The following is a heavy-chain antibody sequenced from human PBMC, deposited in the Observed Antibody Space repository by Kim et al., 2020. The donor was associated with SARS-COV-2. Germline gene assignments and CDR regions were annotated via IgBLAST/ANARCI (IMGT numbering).Heavy chain of an antibody. CDR3: ARDSLRYMVRGVSPGGY. CDR2: ISYDGSNK. CDR1: GFTFSSYG. J-gene: IGHJ4*02. D-gene: IGHD3-10*01. V-gene: IGHV3-33*05. Sequence: GGSLRLSCAASGFTFSSYGMHWVRQAPGKGLEWVAVISYDGSNKYYADSVKGRFTISRDNSKNTLYLQMNSLRAEDTAVYYCARDSLRYMVRGVSPGGYWGQGTLVTVSS.